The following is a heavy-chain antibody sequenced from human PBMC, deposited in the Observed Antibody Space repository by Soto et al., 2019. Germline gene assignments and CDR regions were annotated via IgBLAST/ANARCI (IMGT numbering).Heavy chain of an antibody. J-gene: IGHJ6*02. CDR2: ISAYDGNT. Sequence: QVQLVQSGAEVKKHGASVKVSCKASGYTFTSYGISWVRQAPGPGLEWMGWISAYDGNTNYAQKLQGRVTMNTDTSTRTANMELRSLRSDDTSVYYCASFVVSRGNYGMDVRGQGTTDTVSS. D-gene: IGHD3-16*01. CDR3: ASFVVSRGNYGMDV. V-gene: IGHV1-18*01. CDR1: GYTFTSYG.